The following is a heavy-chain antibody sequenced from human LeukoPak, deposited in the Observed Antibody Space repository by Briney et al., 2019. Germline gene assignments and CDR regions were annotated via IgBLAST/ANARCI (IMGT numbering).Heavy chain of an antibody. J-gene: IGHJ4*02. CDR3: ARGGLIRYFGRYFDY. D-gene: IGHD3-9*01. Sequence: SETLSLTCAVYGGPFSGYYWSWIRQPPGKGLEWIGEINHSGSTNYNPSLKSRVTISVDTSKNQFSLKLSSVTAADTAVYYCARGGLIRYFGRYFDYWGQGTLVTVSS. CDR2: INHSGST. V-gene: IGHV4-34*01. CDR1: GGPFSGYY.